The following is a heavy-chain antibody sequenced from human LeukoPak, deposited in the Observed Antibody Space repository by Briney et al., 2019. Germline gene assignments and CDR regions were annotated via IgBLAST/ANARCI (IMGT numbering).Heavy chain of an antibody. CDR3: ARDNDSSGWYLNNWFDP. CDR1: GYTFTSYG. V-gene: IGHV1-18*01. Sequence: GASVKVSRKASGYTFTSYGISWVRQAPGQGLEWMGWISAYNGNTNYAQKLQGRVTMTTDTSTSTAYMELRSLRSDDTAVYYCARDNDSSGWYLNNWFDPWGQGTLVTVSS. J-gene: IGHJ5*02. CDR2: ISAYNGNT. D-gene: IGHD6-19*01.